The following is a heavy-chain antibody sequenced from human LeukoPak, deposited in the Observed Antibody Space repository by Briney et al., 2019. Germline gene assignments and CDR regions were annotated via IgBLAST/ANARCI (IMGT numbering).Heavy chain of an antibody. J-gene: IGHJ4*02. D-gene: IGHD3-9*01. V-gene: IGHV4-39*01. CDR2: IYYSGST. Sequence: SETLSLTCTVSGGSISSSSHYWGWIRQPPGKGLEWIGSIYYSGSTYYNPSLKSRVTISVDTPKNQFSLKLSSVTAADTAAYYCARHSPILTGYYMDYWGQGTLVTVSS. CDR3: ARHSPILTGYYMDY. CDR1: GGSISSSSHY.